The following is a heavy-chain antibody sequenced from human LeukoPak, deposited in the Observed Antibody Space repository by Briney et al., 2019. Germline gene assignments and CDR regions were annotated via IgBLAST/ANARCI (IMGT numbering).Heavy chain of an antibody. CDR2: IYYSGST. V-gene: IGHV4-39*01. CDR1: GGSISSSSYY. D-gene: IGHD3-10*01. CDR3: ARLGSYGSGRYYFDY. J-gene: IGHJ4*02. Sequence: PSETLSLTCTVSGGSISSSSYYWGWIRQPPVKGLEWIGSIYYSGSTYYNPSLKSRVTISVDTSKNQFSLKLSSVTAADTAVYYCARLGSYGSGRYYFDYWGQGTLVTVSS.